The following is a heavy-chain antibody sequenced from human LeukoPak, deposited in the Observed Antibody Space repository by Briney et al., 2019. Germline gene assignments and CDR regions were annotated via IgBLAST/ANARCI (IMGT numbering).Heavy chain of an antibody. CDR2: IYYSGST. CDR1: GGSISSYY. J-gene: IGHJ5*02. D-gene: IGHD6-13*01. Sequence: SETLSLTCTVSGGSISSYYWSWIRQPPGKGLEWIGYIYYSGSTNYNPSLKSRVTISVDTSKNQFSLKLSSVTAADTAVYYCAREGAAAASNWFDPWGQGTLVTVS. V-gene: IGHV4-59*01. CDR3: AREGAAAASNWFDP.